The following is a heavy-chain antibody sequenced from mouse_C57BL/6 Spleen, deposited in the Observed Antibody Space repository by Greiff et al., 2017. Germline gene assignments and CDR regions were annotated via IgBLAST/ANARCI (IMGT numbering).Heavy chain of an antibody. V-gene: IGHV1-63*01. Sequence: ESGAELVRPGTSVKMSCKASGYTFTNYWIGWAKQRPGHGLEWIGDIYPGGGYTNYNEKFKGKATLTADKSSSTAYMQCSSLTSEDSAIYYWASGSSPHWYFDVWGTGTTVTVSS. CDR2: IYPGGGYT. D-gene: IGHD1-1*01. J-gene: IGHJ1*03. CDR3: ASGSSPHWYFDV. CDR1: GYTFTNYW.